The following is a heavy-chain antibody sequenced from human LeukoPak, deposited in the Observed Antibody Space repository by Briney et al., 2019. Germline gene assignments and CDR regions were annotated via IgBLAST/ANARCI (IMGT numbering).Heavy chain of an antibody. D-gene: IGHD3-3*01. J-gene: IGHJ1*01. CDR3: ARSAYYDFWSGYYQH. CDR1: GFTFDDYA. Sequence: GGSLRLSCAASGFTFDDYAMHWVRQAPGKGLEWVSGISWNSGSIGYADSVKGRFTISRDNAKNSLYLQMNSLRAEDTALYYCARSAYYDFWSGYYQHWGQGTLVTVSS. CDR2: ISWNSGSI. V-gene: IGHV3-9*01.